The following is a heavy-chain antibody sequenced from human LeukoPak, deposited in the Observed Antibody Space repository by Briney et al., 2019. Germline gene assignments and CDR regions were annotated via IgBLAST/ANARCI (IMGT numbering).Heavy chain of an antibody. D-gene: IGHD6-13*01. CDR3: ARAFPAAGTDY. Sequence: SETLSLTCTVSGGSISSYYCSWIRKPPGQGLEWIGYIYYSGSTSYNPSLKSRVTISVDTSKNQFSLKLSSVTAADTAVYYCARAFPAAGTDYWGQGTLVTVSS. V-gene: IGHV4-59*01. CDR2: IYYSGST. CDR1: GGSISSYY. J-gene: IGHJ4*02.